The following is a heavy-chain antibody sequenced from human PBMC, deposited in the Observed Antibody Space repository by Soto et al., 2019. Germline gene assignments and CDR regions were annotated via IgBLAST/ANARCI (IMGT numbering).Heavy chain of an antibody. D-gene: IGHD2-8*01. Sequence: ASVKVSCKASGYTFTSYAIHWVRQAPGQRLEWMGWINAGNGNTKYSQKFQDGVTITRDTSASTAYMELSSLRSEDTAVYYCARDLGVWPDYWGQGTLVTVSS. CDR3: ARDLGVWPDY. J-gene: IGHJ4*02. CDR1: GYTFTSYA. V-gene: IGHV1-3*01. CDR2: INAGNGNT.